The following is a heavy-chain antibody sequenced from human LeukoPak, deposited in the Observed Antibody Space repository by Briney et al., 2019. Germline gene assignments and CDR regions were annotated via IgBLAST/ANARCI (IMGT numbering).Heavy chain of an antibody. CDR2: IRYDGSNK. CDR3: AKALLGSYYYDY. Sequence: GGSLRLSCAASGFTFSSYGMHWVRQAPGKGLEWVAFIRYDGSNKYYADSVKGRFTISRDNSRNTLYLQMNSLRAEDTAVYYCAKALLGSYYYDYWGQGTLVTVSS. J-gene: IGHJ4*02. D-gene: IGHD1-26*01. V-gene: IGHV3-30*02. CDR1: GFTFSSYG.